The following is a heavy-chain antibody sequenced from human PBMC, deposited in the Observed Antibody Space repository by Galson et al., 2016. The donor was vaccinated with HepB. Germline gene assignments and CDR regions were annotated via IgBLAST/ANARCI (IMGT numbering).Heavy chain of an antibody. J-gene: IGHJ4*02. V-gene: IGHV4-39*01. Sequence: SETLSLTCTVSGASISSSNYYWGWIRQPPGKGLEWIGSIYYSGTTHYNPSLRSRVTISVDTSKNQFSLKLSSVTAADTAVYYCARGYGDRQGSCYWGQGSHVTVSS. CDR3: ARGYGDRQGSCY. CDR2: IYYSGTT. D-gene: IGHD5-18*01. CDR1: GASISSSNYY.